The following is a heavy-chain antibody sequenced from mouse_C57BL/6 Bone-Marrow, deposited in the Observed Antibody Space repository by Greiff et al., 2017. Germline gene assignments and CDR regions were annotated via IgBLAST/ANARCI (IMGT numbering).Heavy chain of an antibody. V-gene: IGHV1-62-2*01. CDR2: FYPGSCSL. CDR3: ARHGAPIYYGRRRGAMDY. D-gene: IGHD2-1*01. J-gene: IGHJ4*01. CDR1: GYTFTEYT. Sequence: QVQLQQSGAELVKPGASVKLSCKASGYTFTEYTIHWVKQRSGQGLAWIGWFYPGSCSLKYNEKFKDKATLTADKSSSTVYMELSRLTSEDSAVYFCARHGAPIYYGRRRGAMDYWCQGTSVTVAS.